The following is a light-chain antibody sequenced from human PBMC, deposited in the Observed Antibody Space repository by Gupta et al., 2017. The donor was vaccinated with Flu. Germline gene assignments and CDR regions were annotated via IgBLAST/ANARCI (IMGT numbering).Light chain of an antibody. CDR2: LGS. J-gene: IGKJ2*01. CDR3: MQALHWPYT. CDR1: QSLLHSDGFTF. V-gene: IGKV2-28*01. Sequence: DIVVTQSPLSLPVIPGEPASISCRSSQSLLHSDGFTFLDWYLQKPGQSPQRLIYLGSNRASGVPDRFSGSESGTDFTLEISRVEAEDIGVYYCMQALHWPYTLGQGTKLEIK.